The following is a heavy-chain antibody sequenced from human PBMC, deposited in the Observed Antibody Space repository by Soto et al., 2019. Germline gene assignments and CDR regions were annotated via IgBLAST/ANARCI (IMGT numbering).Heavy chain of an antibody. D-gene: IGHD2-8*01. CDR2: IYWDDDK. J-gene: IGHJ4*02. CDR3: AHTHSPNSEMGY. Sequence: QITLKESGPTLVKPTQILTLTCTFSGFSLRTSGVGVGWIRQPPGKTLEWIALIYWDDDKRYSPSLKSSLTITNDNSTNQVVLTKTNMDRVDTATYYCAHTHSPNSEMGYWGQGTLVTVSS. V-gene: IGHV2-5*02. CDR1: GFSLRTSGVG.